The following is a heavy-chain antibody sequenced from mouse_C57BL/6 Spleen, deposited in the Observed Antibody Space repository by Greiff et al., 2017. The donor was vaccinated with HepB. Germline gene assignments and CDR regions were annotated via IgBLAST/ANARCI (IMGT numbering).Heavy chain of an antibody. J-gene: IGHJ4*01. CDR2: ISSGSSTI. CDR1: GFTFSDYG. D-gene: IGHD2-3*01. V-gene: IGHV5-17*01. CDR3: ARAGDDYAMDY. Sequence: EVMLVESGGGLVKPGGSLKLSCAASGFTFSDYGMHWVRQAPEKGLEWVAYISSGSSTIYYADTVKGRFPISRDNAKNTLFLQMTSLRSEDTAMYYCARAGDDYAMDYWGQGTSVTVAS.